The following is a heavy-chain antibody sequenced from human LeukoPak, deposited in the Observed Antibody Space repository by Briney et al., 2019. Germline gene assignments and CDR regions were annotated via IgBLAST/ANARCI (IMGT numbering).Heavy chain of an antibody. V-gene: IGHV3-30*04. CDR1: GFTFSSYA. D-gene: IGHD2-15*01. Sequence: GGSLRLSYAASGFTFSSYAMHWVRQAPGKGLEWVAVISYDGSNKYYADSVRGRFTISRDNSKNTLYLQMNSLRAEDTAVYYCASAIKLGGRYGMDVWGQGTTVTVSS. CDR2: ISYDGSNK. CDR3: ASAIKLGGRYGMDV. J-gene: IGHJ6*02.